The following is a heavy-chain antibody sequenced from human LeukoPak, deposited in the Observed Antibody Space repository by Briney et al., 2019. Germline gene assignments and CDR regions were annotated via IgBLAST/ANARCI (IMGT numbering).Heavy chain of an antibody. V-gene: IGHV3-48*04. CDR2: ISSRSDTI. CDR3: ARSPTYLYLQH. Sequence: HPGGSLRLSCAASGFTFSNYNMNWVRQAPGKGLEWVSYISSRSDTIYYADSVKGRFTISRDNAKNSLYLQMNSLRADDTALYYCARSPTYLYLQHWGQGTLVTVSS. CDR1: GFTFSNYN. D-gene: IGHD1-1*01. J-gene: IGHJ1*01.